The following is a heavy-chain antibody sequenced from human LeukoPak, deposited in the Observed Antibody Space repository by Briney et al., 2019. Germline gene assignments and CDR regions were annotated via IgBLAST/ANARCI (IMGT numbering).Heavy chain of an antibody. D-gene: IGHD3-22*01. Sequence: GGSLRLSCAASGFTFSSYWMSWVRQAPGKGLEWVANIKQDGSEKNYVDSVKGRFTISRDNAKNSLYLQMNSLRAEDTAVYYCARVAGIYYYDSSGYFDYWGQGTLVTVSS. CDR3: ARVAGIYYYDSSGYFDY. CDR1: GFTFSSYW. V-gene: IGHV3-7*01. J-gene: IGHJ4*02. CDR2: IKQDGSEK.